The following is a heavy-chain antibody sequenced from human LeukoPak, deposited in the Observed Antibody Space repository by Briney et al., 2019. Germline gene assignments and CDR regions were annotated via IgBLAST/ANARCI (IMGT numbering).Heavy chain of an antibody. D-gene: IGHD3-22*01. Sequence: GGSLRLSWAAAGFTFSRFGMHWVRQAPGEWLEWVAVIWDDGSNKYYADSVKGRFTISRDNSKNTLYLEMNSLRDEDTAVYYCARDYYYDSSGYWDYYFDYWGQGTLVSVSS. CDR3: ARDYYYDSSGYWDYYFDY. CDR2: IWDDGSNK. J-gene: IGHJ4*02. V-gene: IGHV3-33*01. CDR1: GFTFSRFG.